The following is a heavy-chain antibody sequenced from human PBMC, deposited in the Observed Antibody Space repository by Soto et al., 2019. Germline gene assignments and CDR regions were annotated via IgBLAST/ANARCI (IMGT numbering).Heavy chain of an antibody. CDR3: ARELDRHYYYGMDV. CDR2: INPNSGGT. Sequence: ASVKVSCKASGYTFTGYYMHWVRQAPGQGLEWMGWINPNSGGTNYAQKFQGWVTMTRDTSISTAYMELSRLRSDDTAVYYCARELDRHYYYGMDVWGQGTTVTVSS. V-gene: IGHV1-2*04. D-gene: IGHD1-1*01. J-gene: IGHJ6*02. CDR1: GYTFTGYY.